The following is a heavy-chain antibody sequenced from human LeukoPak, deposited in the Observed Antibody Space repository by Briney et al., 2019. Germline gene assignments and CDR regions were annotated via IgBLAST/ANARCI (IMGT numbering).Heavy chain of an antibody. D-gene: IGHD3-9*01. V-gene: IGHV4-59*01. CDR2: IYYSGST. Sequence: SETLSLTCTVSGGSISSYYWSWIRQPPGKGLEWIGYIYYSGSTNYNPSLKSRVTISVDTSKSQFSLKLSSVTAADTAVYYCARDQVRLTGYYRPYYYGMDVWGQGTTVTVSS. CDR1: GGSISSYY. J-gene: IGHJ6*02. CDR3: ARDQVRLTGYYRPYYYGMDV.